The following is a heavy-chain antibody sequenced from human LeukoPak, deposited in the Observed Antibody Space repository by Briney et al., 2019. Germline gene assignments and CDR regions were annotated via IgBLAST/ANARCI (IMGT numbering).Heavy chain of an antibody. V-gene: IGHV4-34*01. CDR1: GVSFSGYY. Sequence: SETLSLTCAVYGVSFSGYYWSWIRQPPGKGLEWIGEINHSGSTNYNPSLKSRVTISVDTSKNQSSLKLSSVTAADTAVYYCARWANYYGSGSLDYWGQGTLVTVSS. J-gene: IGHJ4*02. CDR2: INHSGST. CDR3: ARWANYYGSGSLDY. D-gene: IGHD3-10*01.